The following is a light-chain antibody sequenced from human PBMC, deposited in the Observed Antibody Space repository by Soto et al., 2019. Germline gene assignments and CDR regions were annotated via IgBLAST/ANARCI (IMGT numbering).Light chain of an antibody. J-gene: IGKJ1*01. Sequence: EIVLTQSPGTLSVSAGERATLSCRDSQSVSNNYLAWYQQKPGQAPRLLIYGASNRATGIPDRFSGSGSGTEFTLTISNLQPDDFATYFCQQYNNYPRTFGQGTKVDIK. CDR1: QSVSNNY. V-gene: IGKV3-20*01. CDR3: QQYNNYPRT. CDR2: GAS.